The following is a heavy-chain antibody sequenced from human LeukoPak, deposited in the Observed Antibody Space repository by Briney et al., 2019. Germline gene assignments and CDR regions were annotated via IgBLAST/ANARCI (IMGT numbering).Heavy chain of an antibody. V-gene: IGHV4-61*02. CDR2: IYTSGST. D-gene: IGHD5-12*01. CDR1: GGSISSGSYY. Sequence: PSQTLSLTCTVSGGSISSGSYYWSWIRQPAGKGLEWIGRIYTSGSTNYNPSLKSRVTLSVDTSKNQFSLKLSSVTAADTAVYYCARGLSGYDVAFDIWGQGTMVTVSS. CDR3: ARGLSGYDVAFDI. J-gene: IGHJ3*02.